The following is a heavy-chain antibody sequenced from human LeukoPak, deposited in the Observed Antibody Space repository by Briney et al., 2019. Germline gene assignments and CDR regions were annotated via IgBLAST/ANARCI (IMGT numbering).Heavy chain of an antibody. CDR3: ASTGIAVAGAYFDY. CDR2: ISSSSSYI. Sequence: GGSLRLSCAASGFTFSSYSMNWVRQAPGKGLEWVSSISSSSSYIYYADSVKGRFTISRDNAKNSLYLQMNSLRAEDTAVYYCASTGIAVAGAYFDYWGQGTLVTVSS. V-gene: IGHV3-21*01. J-gene: IGHJ4*02. CDR1: GFTFSSYS. D-gene: IGHD6-19*01.